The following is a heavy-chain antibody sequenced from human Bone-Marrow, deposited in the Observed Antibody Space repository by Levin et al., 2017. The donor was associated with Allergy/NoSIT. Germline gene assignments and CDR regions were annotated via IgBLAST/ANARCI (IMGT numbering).Heavy chain of an antibody. D-gene: IGHD5-18*01. CDR2: IYDSGST. CDR1: GGSIRSGGYY. Sequence: SETLSLTCTVSGGSIRSGGYYWSWIRQHPGKGLEWIGYIYDSGSTSYNPSLESRVAISVDTSKNQFYLKLTSLTAADTAVYYCARIPDTTSEFDYWGQGALVTVSS. J-gene: IGHJ4*02. CDR3: ARIPDTTSEFDY. V-gene: IGHV4-31*03.